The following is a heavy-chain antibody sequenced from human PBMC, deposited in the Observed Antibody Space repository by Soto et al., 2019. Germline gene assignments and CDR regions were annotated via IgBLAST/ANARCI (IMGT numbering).Heavy chain of an antibody. Sequence: PSATLSLTCTVSGGSISSGGYYWSWIRQHPGKGLEWIGYIYYSGSTYYNPSLKSRVTISVDTSKNQFSLKLSSVTAADTAVYYCARDGHDFWSGHDENWFDPWGQGTLVTVSS. CDR2: IYYSGST. CDR3: ARDGHDFWSGHDENWFDP. V-gene: IGHV4-31*03. D-gene: IGHD3-3*01. CDR1: GGSISSGGYY. J-gene: IGHJ5*02.